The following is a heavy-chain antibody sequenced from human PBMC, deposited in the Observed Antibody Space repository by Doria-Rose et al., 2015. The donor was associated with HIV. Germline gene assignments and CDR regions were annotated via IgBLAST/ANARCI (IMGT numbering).Heavy chain of an antibody. CDR3: ARIKSSRWYHKYYFDF. CDR1: GVSLSSPGMG. Sequence: QVTLKESGPVLVKPTETLTLTCTVSGVSLSSPGMGVSWIRQPPGKALEWLANIFSEDERSYKPFRKSRLTIARGTSKSQVVLTMTDMDPVDTATYYCARIKSSRWYHKYYFDFWGQGTLVIVSA. V-gene: IGHV2-26*01. J-gene: IGHJ4*02. D-gene: IGHD6-13*01. CDR2: IFSEDER.